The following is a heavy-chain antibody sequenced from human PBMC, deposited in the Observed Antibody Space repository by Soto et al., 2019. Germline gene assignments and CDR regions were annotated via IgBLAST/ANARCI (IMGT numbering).Heavy chain of an antibody. CDR1: GYSFTNND. J-gene: IGHJ6*02. CDR2: MNPGSGDT. D-gene: IGHD2-2*01. CDR3: ARTDCSSTSCYNYYYYGMDV. Sequence: GASVKVSCKASGYSFTNNDVSWVRQATGQGLEWMGWMNPGSGDTGYAQKFQGRVTMTRDVSIATAYMELSSLRSEDSAVFYCARTDCSSTSCYNYYYYGMDVWGQGTTVTVSS. V-gene: IGHV1-8*01.